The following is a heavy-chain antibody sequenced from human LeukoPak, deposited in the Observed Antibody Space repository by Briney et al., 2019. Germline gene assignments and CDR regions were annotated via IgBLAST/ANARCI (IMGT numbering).Heavy chain of an antibody. CDR2: ISGSGGTT. CDR3: AKGLAAAGTGYFDY. D-gene: IGHD6-13*01. J-gene: IGHJ4*02. CDR1: GFTFSTYA. Sequence: GGSLRLSCAASGFTFSTYAMTWVRQAPGKGLEWVSTISGSGGTTYYAASVKGRFTISRDNAKSTLCLQLTSLRVEDTDVYYCAKGLAAAGTGYFDYWGQGTLVTVSS. V-gene: IGHV3-23*01.